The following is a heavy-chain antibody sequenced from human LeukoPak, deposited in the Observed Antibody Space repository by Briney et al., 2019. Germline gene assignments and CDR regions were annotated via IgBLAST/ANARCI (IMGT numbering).Heavy chain of an antibody. J-gene: IGHJ4*02. CDR1: GFTFSIYG. CDR3: AKDFADSSSWYYFDY. V-gene: IGHV3-33*06. D-gene: IGHD6-13*01. Sequence: GGSLRLSCAASGFTFSIYGMHWVRQAPGKGLEWVAVIWYDGSNKYYADSVKGRFTISRDNSKNTLYLQMNSLRAEDTAVYYCAKDFADSSSWYYFDYWGQGTLVTVSS. CDR2: IWYDGSNK.